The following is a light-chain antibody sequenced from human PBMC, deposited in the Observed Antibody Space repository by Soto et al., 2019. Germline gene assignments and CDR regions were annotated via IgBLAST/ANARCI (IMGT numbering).Light chain of an antibody. J-gene: IGLJ3*02. Sequence: QPVLTQPASVSGSPGQSITISCTGTSNDVGAYDHVSWYQQHPGEVPKLMIYEVSSRPSGVSARFAGSKSGNLASLTISGLQAEDEADYYCASYTNSYTWVFGGGTKVTVL. V-gene: IGLV2-14*01. CDR3: ASYTNSYTWV. CDR1: SNDVGAYDH. CDR2: EVS.